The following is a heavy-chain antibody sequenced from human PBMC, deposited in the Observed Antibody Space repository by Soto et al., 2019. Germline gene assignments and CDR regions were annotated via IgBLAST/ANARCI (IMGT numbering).Heavy chain of an antibody. CDR2: INAGNGNT. CDR3: AREASSSGEFDY. D-gene: IGHD6-13*01. Sequence: ASVKVSCKASGYTFTSYAMHWVRQAPGQRLEWMGWINAGNGNTKYSQKFQGRVTITRDTSASTAYMELSSLRSEDTAVYYCAREASSSGEFDYWVQGTLVTVSS. CDR1: GYTFTSYA. J-gene: IGHJ4*02. V-gene: IGHV1-3*01.